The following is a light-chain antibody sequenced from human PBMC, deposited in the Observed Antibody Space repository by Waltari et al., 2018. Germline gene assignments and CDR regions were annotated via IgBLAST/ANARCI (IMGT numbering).Light chain of an antibody. CDR1: QSVTTY. V-gene: IGKV3-20*01. CDR2: DAS. J-gene: IGKJ1*01. CDR3: QKYGTLPAT. Sequence: ELVLTPSPGTLALFPGARATLSCRASQSVTTYLAWYQQKPGQAPRLLIYDASIRATGIPDRFSGSGWGTDFSLTISSLEPEDFAVYYCQKYGTLPATFGQGTKVE.